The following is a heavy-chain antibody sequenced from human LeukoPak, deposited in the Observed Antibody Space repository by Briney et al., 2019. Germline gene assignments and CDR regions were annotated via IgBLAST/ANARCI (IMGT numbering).Heavy chain of an antibody. CDR2: IIPIFGTA. CDR1: GGTFSSYA. Sequence: SVKVSCKASGGTFSSYAISWVRQAPGQGLEWMGGIIPIFGTANYAQKFQGRVTITTDESTSTAYMELSSLRSEDTAVYYCARDVRFLESPSRGRRFDPWGQGTLVTVSS. J-gene: IGHJ5*02. D-gene: IGHD3-3*01. CDR3: ARDVRFLESPSRGRRFDP. V-gene: IGHV1-69*05.